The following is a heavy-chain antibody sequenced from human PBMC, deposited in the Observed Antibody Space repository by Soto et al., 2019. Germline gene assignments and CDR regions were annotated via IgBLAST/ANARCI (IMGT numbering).Heavy chain of an antibody. J-gene: IGHJ6*02. CDR3: ARGYSSSWLYYYYYGMDV. D-gene: IGHD6-13*01. V-gene: IGHV1-2*02. CDR1: GYTFTGYY. CDR2: INPNSGGT. Sequence: ASVKVSCKASGYTFTGYYMHWVRQAPGQGLGWMGWINPNSGGTNYAQKFQGRVTMTRDTSISTAYMELSRLRSDDTAVYYCARGYSSSWLYYYYYGMDVWGQGTTVTVSS.